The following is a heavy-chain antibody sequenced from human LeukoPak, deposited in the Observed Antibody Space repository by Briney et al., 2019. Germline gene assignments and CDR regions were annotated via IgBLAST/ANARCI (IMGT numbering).Heavy chain of an antibody. J-gene: IGHJ4*02. CDR1: GGTFSSYA. V-gene: IGHV1-69*13. CDR3: ARSGIAAAGYFDY. D-gene: IGHD6-13*01. Sequence: SVKVSCKASGGTFSSYAISWVRQAPGQGLEWMGGIIPIFGTANYAQKFQGKVTITADESTSTAYMELSSLRSEDTAVYYCARSGIAAAGYFDYWGQGTLVTVSS. CDR2: IIPIFGTA.